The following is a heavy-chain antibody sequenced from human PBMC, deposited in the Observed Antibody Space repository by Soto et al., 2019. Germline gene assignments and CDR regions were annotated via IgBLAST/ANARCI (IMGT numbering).Heavy chain of an antibody. CDR1: CFTFNTFG. Sequence: GGSLRLSCAASCFTFNTFGMHWVRQAPGKGLEWVAVISYDGSDKYYSDSVRGRFTISRDNSMNTLYLQMNSLRTEDTAVYYCAKSPNFYCSSYHCYKYYFDYWGQGTLVT. CDR3: AKSPNFYCSSYHCYKYYFDY. V-gene: IGHV3-30*18. CDR2: ISYDGSDK. D-gene: IGHD2-2*01. J-gene: IGHJ4*02.